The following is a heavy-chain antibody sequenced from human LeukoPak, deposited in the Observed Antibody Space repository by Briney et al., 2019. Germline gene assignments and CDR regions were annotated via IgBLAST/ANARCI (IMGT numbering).Heavy chain of an antibody. J-gene: IGHJ4*02. CDR3: ARQGSDYEAFDD. D-gene: IGHD5-12*01. V-gene: IGHV4-39*01. CDR1: GGSISSGTYY. Sequence: KPSETLSLTCSDSGGSISSGTYYWGWIRQPPGKGLEWIGSIYYSGSTYYNASLKSRVTISVDTSKNDFSLKLSSVTAADTAVYYCARQGSDYEAFDDWGQGTLVTVSS. CDR2: IYYSGST.